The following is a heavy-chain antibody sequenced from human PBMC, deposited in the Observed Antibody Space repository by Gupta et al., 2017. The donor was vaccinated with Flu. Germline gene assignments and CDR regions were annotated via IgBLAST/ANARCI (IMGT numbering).Heavy chain of an antibody. J-gene: IGHJ4*02. CDR1: GFTFGDYA. V-gene: IGHV3-49*03. CDR3: TRLGWEQWLVAHY. CDR2: IKTKGYGGTI. D-gene: IGHD6-19*01. Sequence: EVQLVESGGGLVQPGRSLRLSCIVSGFTFGDYAMSGFRQAPGKGLQWVCFIKTKGYGGTIEYAAAVKGRFIISRDDSKSIAYLQMNNLKIEDTAVYYCTRLGWEQWLVAHYWGQGTLVTVSS.